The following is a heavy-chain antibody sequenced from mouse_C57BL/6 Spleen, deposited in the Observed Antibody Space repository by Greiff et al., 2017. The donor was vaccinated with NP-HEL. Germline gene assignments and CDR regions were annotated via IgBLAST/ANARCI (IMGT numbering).Heavy chain of an antibody. D-gene: IGHD3-2*01. CDR1: GFTFSSYG. J-gene: IGHJ2*01. Sequence: EVKLVESGGDLVKPGGSLKLSCAASGFTFSSYGMSWVRQTPDKRLEWVATISSGGSYTYYPDSVKGRFTISRDNAKNTLYLQMSSLKSEDTAMYYCAILDSSGYWGQGTTLTVSS. V-gene: IGHV5-6*01. CDR2: ISSGGSYT. CDR3: AILDSSGY.